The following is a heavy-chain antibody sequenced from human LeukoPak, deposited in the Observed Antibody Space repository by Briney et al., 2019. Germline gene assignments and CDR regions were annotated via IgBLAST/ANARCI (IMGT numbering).Heavy chain of an antibody. CDR2: ISSSSSYI. J-gene: IGHJ4*02. CDR3: AREDIAARPVSEY. V-gene: IGHV3-21*01. CDR1: GFTFSSYS. Sequence: GGSLRLSCAASGFTFSSYSMNWVRQAPGKALEWVSSISSSSSYIYYADSVKGRFTISRDNAKNSLYLQMNSLRAEDTAVYYCAREDIAARPVSEYWGQGTLVTVSS. D-gene: IGHD6-6*01.